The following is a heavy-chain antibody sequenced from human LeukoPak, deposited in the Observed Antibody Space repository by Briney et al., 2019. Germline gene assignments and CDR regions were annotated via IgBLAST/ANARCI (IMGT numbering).Heavy chain of an antibody. V-gene: IGHV4-59*01. CDR1: GGSISSYY. J-gene: IGHJ6*03. CDR3: ARAPDCSGGSCYPYYYYYYMDV. D-gene: IGHD2-15*01. CDR2: IYYSGST. Sequence: SETLTLTCTVSGGSISSYYWSWIRQPPGKGLEWIGYIYYSGSTNYNPSLKSRVTISVDTSKNQFSLKLSSVAAADTTVYYCARAPDCSGGSCYPYYYYYYMDVWGKGTTVTVSS.